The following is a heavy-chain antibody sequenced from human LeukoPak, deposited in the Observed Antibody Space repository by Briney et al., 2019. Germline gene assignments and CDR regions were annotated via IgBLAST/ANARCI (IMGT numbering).Heavy chain of an antibody. V-gene: IGHV1-18*01. Sequence: ASVKVSCKAPGYTFTSYGISWVRQAPGQGLEWMGWISAYNGNTNYAQKLQGRVTMTTDTSTSTAYMELRSLRSDDTAVYYCAVSGSYRPYYYYGMDVWGQGTTVTVSS. CDR2: ISAYNGNT. D-gene: IGHD1-26*01. CDR1: GYTFTSYG. CDR3: AVSGSYRPYYYYGMDV. J-gene: IGHJ6*02.